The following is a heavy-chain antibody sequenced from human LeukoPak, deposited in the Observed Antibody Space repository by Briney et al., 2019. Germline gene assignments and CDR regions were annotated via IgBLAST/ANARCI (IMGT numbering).Heavy chain of an antibody. V-gene: IGHV3-30-3*01. CDR3: AKEFGSGWYNRFVGY. Sequence: GRSLRLSCAASGFTFSSYAMHWVRQAPGKGLEWVAVISYDGSNKYYADSVKGRFTISRDNSKDTLYLQMNSLRAEDTAVYYCAKEFGSGWYNRFVGYWGQGTLVTVSS. CDR2: ISYDGSNK. J-gene: IGHJ4*02. D-gene: IGHD6-19*01. CDR1: GFTFSSYA.